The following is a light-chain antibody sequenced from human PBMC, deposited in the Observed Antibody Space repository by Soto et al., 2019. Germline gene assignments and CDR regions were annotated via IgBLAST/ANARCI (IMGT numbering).Light chain of an antibody. V-gene: IGKV1-17*01. CDR1: QSISNH. CDR3: QQYNSYWT. CDR2: AAS. J-gene: IGKJ1*01. Sequence: DIQMTQSPSSLSASVEDRAILSCRASQSISNHLNWYQQKPGKAPKLLIFAASSLQSGVPSRFSGSGSGTEFTLTISSLQPDDFATYYCQQYNSYWTFGQGTKVDIK.